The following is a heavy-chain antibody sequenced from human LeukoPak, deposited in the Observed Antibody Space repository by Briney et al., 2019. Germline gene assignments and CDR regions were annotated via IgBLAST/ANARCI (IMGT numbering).Heavy chain of an antibody. D-gene: IGHD3-10*01. CDR3: ARAGYYYGSGSYREDY. V-gene: IGHV3-7*05. J-gene: IGHJ4*02. CDR2: IKQDGSEK. CDR1: GFTFSSYW. Sequence: PGGSLRLSCAASGFTFSSYWMSRVRQAPGKGLEWVANIKQDGSEKYYVDSVKGRFTISRDNAKNSLYLQMNSLRAEDTAVYYCARAGYYYGSGSYREDYWGQGTLVTVSS.